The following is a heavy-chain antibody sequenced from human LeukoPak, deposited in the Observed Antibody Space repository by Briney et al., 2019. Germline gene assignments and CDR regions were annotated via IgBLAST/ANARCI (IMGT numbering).Heavy chain of an antibody. Sequence: GGSLRLSCAASGLTVSSNYMSWVRQAPGKGLEWVSVIYSGGSTFYADSVKGRFTISRDNSKNTLYLQMNSLRAEDTAVYYCARDLGGVSSRSDVGYWGQGTLVAVSS. CDR3: ARDLGGVSSRSDVGY. J-gene: IGHJ4*02. CDR1: GLTVSSNY. D-gene: IGHD3-16*01. V-gene: IGHV3-66*01. CDR2: IYSGGST.